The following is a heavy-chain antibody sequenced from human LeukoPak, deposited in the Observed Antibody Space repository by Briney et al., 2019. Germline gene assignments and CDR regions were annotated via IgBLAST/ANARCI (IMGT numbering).Heavy chain of an antibody. V-gene: IGHV2-5*02. CDR3: AHRNPQSMAYYFDY. J-gene: IGHJ4*02. Sequence: ESGPTLVKPTQTLTLTCTFSGFSLSTSAVGVGWIRQPPGKALEWLALIYWDDDKRYSPSLKSRLTITKDTSKNRVVLAMSNMDPVDTATYYCAHRNPQSMAYYFDYWGQGTLVTVSS. CDR2: IYWDDDK. D-gene: IGHD2/OR15-2a*01. CDR1: GFSLSTSAVG.